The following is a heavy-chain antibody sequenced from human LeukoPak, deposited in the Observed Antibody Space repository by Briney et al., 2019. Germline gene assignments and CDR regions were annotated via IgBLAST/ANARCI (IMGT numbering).Heavy chain of an antibody. J-gene: IGHJ6*03. V-gene: IGHV1-69*04. CDR3: ARDLGVVSYYYYMDV. Sequence: SVKVSCKASGGTFSSYTISWVRQAPGQGLEWMGRIIPILGIANYAQKLQGRVTITADKSTSTAYMELSSLRSEDTAVYYCARDLGVVSYYYYMDVWGKGTTVTVSS. CDR1: GGTFSSYT. D-gene: IGHD3-3*01. CDR2: IIPILGIA.